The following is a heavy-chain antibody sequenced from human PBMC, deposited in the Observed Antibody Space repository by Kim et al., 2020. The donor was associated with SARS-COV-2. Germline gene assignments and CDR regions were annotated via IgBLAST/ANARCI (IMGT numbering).Heavy chain of an antibody. Sequence: GGSLRLSCAASGFTFSDYYMSWMRQAPGKGLEWVAFISRRGDTLFYADSVKGRFTISRDNVRNSLYLQMNSLRAEDTAVYYCARDRYYFEYWGQEVLVTVSS. CDR2: ISRRGDTL. CDR1: GFTFSDYY. V-gene: IGHV3-11*01. D-gene: IGHD3-9*01. CDR3: ARDRYYFEY. J-gene: IGHJ4*02.